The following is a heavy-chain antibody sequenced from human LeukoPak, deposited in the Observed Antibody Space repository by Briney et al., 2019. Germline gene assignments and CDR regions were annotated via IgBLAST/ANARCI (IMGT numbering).Heavy chain of an antibody. CDR1: GYTFTGYY. J-gene: IGHJ4*02. Sequence: ASATVSCKASGYTFTGYYMHWVPQAPGQGLEWMGWINPNSGGTNYAQKSQGRVTMTRDTSISTAYMEPSRLRSDDTAVYYCARDLYYDSSGGSCFDYWGQGTLVTVSS. CDR2: INPNSGGT. CDR3: ARDLYYDSSGGSCFDY. D-gene: IGHD3-22*01. V-gene: IGHV1-2*02.